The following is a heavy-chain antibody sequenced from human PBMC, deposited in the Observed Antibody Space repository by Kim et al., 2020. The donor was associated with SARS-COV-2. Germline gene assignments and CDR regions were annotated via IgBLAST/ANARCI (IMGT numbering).Heavy chain of an antibody. CDR1: GGSISSSSYY. V-gene: IGHV4-39*01. CDR3: ARLASKDSSGYHYVGGTFTFDI. J-gene: IGHJ3*02. Sequence: SETLSLTCTVSGGSISSSSYYWGWIRQPPGKGLEWIGSIYYSGSTYYNPSLKSRVTISVDTSKNQFSLKLSSVTAADTAVYYCARLASKDSSGYHYVGGTFTFDIWGQGTMVTVSS. D-gene: IGHD3-22*01. CDR2: IYYSGST.